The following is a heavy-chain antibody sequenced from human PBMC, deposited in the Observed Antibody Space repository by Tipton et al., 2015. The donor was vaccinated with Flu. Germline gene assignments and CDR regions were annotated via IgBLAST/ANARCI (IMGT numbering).Heavy chain of an antibody. D-gene: IGHD4-23*01. J-gene: IGHJ4*02. CDR2: IYGSGST. Sequence: TLSLTCSVSGGSISTYYWSWIRQPAGKGLEWIGRIYGSGSTGYNPSLKSRVTMSVDASKTHLSLTLTSVTAADTAVYYCARGPFTVVTSDFDYWGQGMLVAVSS. V-gene: IGHV4-4*07. CDR1: GGSISTYY. CDR3: ARGPFTVVTSDFDY.